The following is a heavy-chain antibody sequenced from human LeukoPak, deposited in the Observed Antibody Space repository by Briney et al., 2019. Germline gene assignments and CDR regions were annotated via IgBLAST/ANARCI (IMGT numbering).Heavy chain of an antibody. V-gene: IGHV4-61*02. D-gene: IGHD6-19*01. CDR2: IFSSGST. CDR1: GGSISSGSYY. Sequence: SETLSLTCTVSGGSISSGSYYWSWIRQPAGKGLEWIGRIFSSGSTKYSPSLKSRVTISLDRSKNQVSLTVISVTAADTAVYYCARADSSGWIIDYWGQGTLVTVSS. J-gene: IGHJ4*02. CDR3: ARADSSGWIIDY.